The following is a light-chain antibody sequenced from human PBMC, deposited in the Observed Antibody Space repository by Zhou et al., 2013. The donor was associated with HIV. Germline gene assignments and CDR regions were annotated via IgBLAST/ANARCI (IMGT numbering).Light chain of an antibody. Sequence: DIQLTQSPSTLSASIGDRVTMTCRASQSISSWLAWYQQKPGKAPKLLIYSASSLESGVPSRFSGSGSGTEFTLTVSSLQPDDFATYYCQQYNTYWTFGQGTKVEIK. CDR2: SAS. CDR1: QSISSW. J-gene: IGKJ1*01. V-gene: IGKV1-5*03. CDR3: QQYNTYWT.